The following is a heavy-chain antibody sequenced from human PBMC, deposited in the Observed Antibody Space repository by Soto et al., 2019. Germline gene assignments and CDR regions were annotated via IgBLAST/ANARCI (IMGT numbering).Heavy chain of an antibody. CDR2: IDPSDSYT. CDR3: ARPEDHSNWLDN. V-gene: IGHV5-10-1*01. D-gene: IGHD3-3*01. CDR1: GYSFTSYW. J-gene: IGHJ5*02. Sequence: PVESLKISCKGSGYSFTSYWISWVRQMPGKGLEWMGRIDPSDSYTNYSPSFQGHVTISADKSISTAYLQWSSLKASDTAMYYCARPEDHSNWLDNWGQGSRVTVSS.